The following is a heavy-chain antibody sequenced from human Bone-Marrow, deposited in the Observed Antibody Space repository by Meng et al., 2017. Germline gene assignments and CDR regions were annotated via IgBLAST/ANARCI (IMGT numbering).Heavy chain of an antibody. CDR2: IYYSGST. D-gene: IGHD3-10*01. CDR3: ARPRHYGSGIGNPANDY. CDR1: GGSVSSGSYY. V-gene: IGHV4-61*01. J-gene: IGHJ4*02. Sequence: SETLSLTCTVSGGSVSSGSYYWSWIRQPPGKGLEWIGYIYYSGSTNYNPSLKSRVTISVDTSKNQFSLKLSSVTAADTAVYYCARPRHYGSGIGNPANDYWGQGTLVTVSS.